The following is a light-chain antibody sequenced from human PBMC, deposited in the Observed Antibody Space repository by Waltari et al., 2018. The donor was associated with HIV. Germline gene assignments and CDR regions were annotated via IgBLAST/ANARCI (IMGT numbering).Light chain of an antibody. CDR2: NDY. CDR1: SSNVGRDN. V-gene: IGLV1-47*01. J-gene: IGLJ1*01. Sequence: QSALTQPPSTSGTPGQRVTMSCSGSSSNVGRDNVYWYQQIPGTAPKLLIYNDYPRPSGVPDRFSGSKSGTSASLAISGLRSEDEADYYCAAWDNILSGYVFGTGTKVTVL. CDR3: AAWDNILSGYV.